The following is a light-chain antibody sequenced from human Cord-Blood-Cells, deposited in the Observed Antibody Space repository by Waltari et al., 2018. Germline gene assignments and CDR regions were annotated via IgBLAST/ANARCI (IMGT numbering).Light chain of an antibody. CDR1: QSVSSSY. CDR3: QQYGSSPP. V-gene: IGKV3-20*01. CDR2: GAS. Sequence: EIVLTQSPGTLSLSPGERDTLSCRASQSVSSSYLAWYQQKPGQAPRLLIYGASSRATGIPDRFSGSGSGTDFTLTISRLEPEDFAVYYCQQYGSSPPFGPGTKVDIK. J-gene: IGKJ3*01.